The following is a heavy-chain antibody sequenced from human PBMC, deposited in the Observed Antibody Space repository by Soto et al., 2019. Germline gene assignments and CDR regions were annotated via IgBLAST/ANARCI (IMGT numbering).Heavy chain of an antibody. D-gene: IGHD3-10*01. J-gene: IGHJ6*02. CDR3: AKDESPKRGPMVYYYYYYGMDV. CDR1: GFTFSSYA. V-gene: IGHV3-23*01. CDR2: ISGSGGST. Sequence: PGGSLRLSCAASGFTFSSYAMSWVRQAPGKGLEWVSAISGSGGSTYYADSVKGRFTISRDNSKNTLYLQMNSLRAEDTAVYYCAKDESPKRGPMVYYYYYYGMDVWGQGTTVTVSS.